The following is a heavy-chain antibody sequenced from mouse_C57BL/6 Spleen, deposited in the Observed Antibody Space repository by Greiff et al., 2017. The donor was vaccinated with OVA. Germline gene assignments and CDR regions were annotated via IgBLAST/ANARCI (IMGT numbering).Heavy chain of an antibody. D-gene: IGHD1-1*01. CDR3: TRRNLGTTVVEDY. CDR2: IDPETGGT. J-gene: IGHJ2*01. Sequence: VQLQQSGAELVRPGASVTLSCKASGYTFTDYEMHWVKQTPVHGLEWIGAIDPETGGTAYNQKFKGKAILTADKSSSTAYMELRSLTSEDSAVYYCTRRNLGTTVVEDYWGQGTTLTVSS. CDR1: GYTFTDYE. V-gene: IGHV1-15*01.